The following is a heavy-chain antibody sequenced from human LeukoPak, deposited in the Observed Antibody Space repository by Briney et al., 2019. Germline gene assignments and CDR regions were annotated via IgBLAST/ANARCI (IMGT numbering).Heavy chain of an antibody. J-gene: IGHJ4*02. V-gene: IGHV3-9*01. CDR1: GFTFDDYA. Sequence: GGSLRLSCAASGFTFDDYAMHWVRQAPGKGLEWVSGISWNSGSIGYADSVKGRFTISRDNAKNSLYLQMNSLRAEDTALYYCAKGWCSGGSCYSAFDYWGQGTLVTVSS. D-gene: IGHD2-15*01. CDR2: ISWNSGSI. CDR3: AKGWCSGGSCYSAFDY.